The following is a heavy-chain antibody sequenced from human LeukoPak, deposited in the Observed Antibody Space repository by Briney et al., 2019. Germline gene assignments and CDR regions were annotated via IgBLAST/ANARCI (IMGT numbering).Heavy chain of an antibody. Sequence: ASVKVSCKASGYAFNKYGIGWLRQAPGQNLEWMGWSSTYNGDRKSAQKFQGRVTMTTDTSTSTAYMELRSLRSDDTAVYYCAREGFTMVRGVIAYYYGMDVWGQGTTVTVSS. V-gene: IGHV1-18*01. CDR3: AREGFTMVRGVIAYYYGMDV. D-gene: IGHD3-10*01. CDR2: SSTYNGDR. J-gene: IGHJ6*02. CDR1: GYAFNKYG.